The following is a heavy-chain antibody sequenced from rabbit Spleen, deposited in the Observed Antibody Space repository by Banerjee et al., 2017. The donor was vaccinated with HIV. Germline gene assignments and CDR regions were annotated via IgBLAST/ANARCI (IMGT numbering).Heavy chain of an antibody. Sequence: QEQLEESGGDLVKPEGSLTLTCTASGFSFSSGYWISWVRQAPGKGLEWIACIDTGSSGFTYFATWAKGRFTCSKTSSTTVTLQMTRLTAADTATYFCARDTSSSFSSYGMDLWGPGTLVTVS. V-gene: IGHV1S45*01. CDR2: IDTGSSGFT. CDR1: GFSFSSGYW. J-gene: IGHJ6*01. D-gene: IGHD1-1*01. CDR3: ARDTSSSFSSYGMDL.